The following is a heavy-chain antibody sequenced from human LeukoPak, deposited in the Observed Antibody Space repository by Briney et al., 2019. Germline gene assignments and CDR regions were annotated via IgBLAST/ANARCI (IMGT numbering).Heavy chain of an antibody. D-gene: IGHD3-22*01. CDR1: GFTFTDYA. Sequence: GGSLRLSCAASGFTFTDYAMSWVRQAPEKGLEWVSTISHSGGGTYYADSVKGRFTISRDNAKNSLYLKMNSLRAEDTAVYYCASYDSSGYYPDYWGQGTLVTVSS. V-gene: IGHV3-21*01. J-gene: IGHJ4*02. CDR3: ASYDSSGYYPDY. CDR2: ISHSGGGT.